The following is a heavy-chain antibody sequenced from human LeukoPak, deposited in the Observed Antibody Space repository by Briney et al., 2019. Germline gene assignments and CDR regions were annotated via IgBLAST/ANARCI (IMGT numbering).Heavy chain of an antibody. J-gene: IGHJ4*02. V-gene: IGHV3-33*08. Sequence: GGSLRLSCLTSGFTLSTNAMSWVRQAPGKGLEWVAVIWYDGSNKYYADSVKGRFTISRDNSKNTLYLQMNSLRAEDTAVYYCARGTPTMVTLMYWGQGTLVTVSS. CDR2: IWYDGSNK. CDR3: ARGTPTMVTLMY. CDR1: GFTLSTNA. D-gene: IGHD5-18*01.